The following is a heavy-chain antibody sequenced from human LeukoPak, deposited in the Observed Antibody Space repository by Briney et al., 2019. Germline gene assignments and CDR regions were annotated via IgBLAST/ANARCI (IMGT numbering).Heavy chain of an antibody. CDR2: IYYSGST. J-gene: IGHJ3*02. D-gene: IGHD3-16*02. V-gene: IGHV4-4*02. CDR1: GFTFSRYW. CDR3: ARDRWSYDYVWGSYRPDAFDI. Sequence: GSLRLSCAASGFTFSRYWMSWVRQPPGKGLEWIGGIYYSGSTYYNPSLKSRVTISVDTSKNQFSLKLSSVTAADTAVYYCARDRWSYDYVWGSYRPDAFDIWGQGTMVTVSS.